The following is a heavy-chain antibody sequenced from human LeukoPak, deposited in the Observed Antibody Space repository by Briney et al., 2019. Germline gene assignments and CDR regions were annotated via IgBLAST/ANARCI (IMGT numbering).Heavy chain of an antibody. Sequence: ASVKVSCKASGYTFTSYDINWVRQATGQGIEWMGWMNPNSGNTGYAQKFQGRVTMTRNTSISTAYMELSSLRSEDTAVYYCARSGTGSYIYYYYYGMDVWGQGTTVTVSS. CDR3: ARSGTGSYIYYYYYGMDV. V-gene: IGHV1-8*01. CDR1: GYTFTSYD. J-gene: IGHJ6*02. D-gene: IGHD3-10*01. CDR2: MNPNSGNT.